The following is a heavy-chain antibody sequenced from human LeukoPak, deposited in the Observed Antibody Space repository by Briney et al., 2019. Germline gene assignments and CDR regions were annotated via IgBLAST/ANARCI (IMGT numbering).Heavy chain of an antibody. CDR2: INHSGST. Sequence: SETLSLTCAVYGGSFSGYYWSCIRQTPGKGLEWIGEINHSGSTNYNPSLKSRLTISVDTSENQFSLKLNSLTAADTAVYYCASFRWGVGFEYWGQGTLVTVSS. V-gene: IGHV4-34*01. J-gene: IGHJ4*02. CDR3: ASFRWGVGFEY. D-gene: IGHD3-16*01. CDR1: GGSFSGYY.